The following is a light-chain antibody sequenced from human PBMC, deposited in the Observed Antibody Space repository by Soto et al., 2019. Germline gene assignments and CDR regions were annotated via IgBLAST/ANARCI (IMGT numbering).Light chain of an antibody. V-gene: IGKV3-15*01. J-gene: IGKJ1*01. Sequence: EIVMTQSPATLSVSPGERATLSCRASQSVSSSLAWYQQKPGQAPRLLIYGASTRATGIPARFSGSGSGTEFTLTITSLQSEDFAVYYCQQYGTSPWTFGQGTKVEMK. CDR1: QSVSSS. CDR2: GAS. CDR3: QQYGTSPWT.